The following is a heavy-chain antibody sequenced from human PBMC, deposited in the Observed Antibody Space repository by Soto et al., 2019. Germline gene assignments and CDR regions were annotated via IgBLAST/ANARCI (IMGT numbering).Heavy chain of an antibody. CDR3: AKNIPRTGRFDY. J-gene: IGHJ4*02. CDR1: GASITSSTYF. Sequence: SETLSLAWTLSGASITSSTYFWAWSRQPPGRGLEWGGSIYYSGKTHYNPSLKNRVTISVDRSKNQLSLQMTSVNEEDKAVYYCAKNIPRTGRFDYWGKGTMVT. CDR2: IYYSGKT. V-gene: IGHV4-39*01.